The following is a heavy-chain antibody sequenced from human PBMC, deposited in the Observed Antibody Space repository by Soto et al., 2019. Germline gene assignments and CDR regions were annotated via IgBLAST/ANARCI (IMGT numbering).Heavy chain of an antibody. CDR3: ARFVLVAAVKQDWFDP. D-gene: IGHD6-13*01. V-gene: IGHV4-59*01. Sequence: SETLSLTCTVSGGSISSYYWSWIRQPPGKGLEWIGYIYYSGSTNYNPPLKSRVTISVDTSKNQFSLKLSSVTAADTAVYYCARFVLVAAVKQDWFDPWGQGTLVTVSS. CDR1: GGSISSYY. J-gene: IGHJ5*02. CDR2: IYYSGST.